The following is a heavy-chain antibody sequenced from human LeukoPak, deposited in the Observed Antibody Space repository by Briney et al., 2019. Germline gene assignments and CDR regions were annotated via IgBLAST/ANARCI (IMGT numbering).Heavy chain of an antibody. CDR2: ISSSGGIP. D-gene: IGHD1/OR15-1a*01. J-gene: IGHJ4*02. Sequence: PGGSLRLSCATSGFAFSSYAMSWVRQAPGKGLEWVSGISSSGGIPYYADSVKGRFTISRDNSKNSLYLQMNSLRAEDTAVYYCAQNWNNDYWGQGTLVTVSS. CDR1: GFAFSSYA. CDR3: AQNWNNDY. V-gene: IGHV3-23*01.